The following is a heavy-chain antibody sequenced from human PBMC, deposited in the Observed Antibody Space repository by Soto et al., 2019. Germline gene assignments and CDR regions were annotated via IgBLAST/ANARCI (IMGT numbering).Heavy chain of an antibody. Sequence: SETLSLTCTVSGGSISSYYWSWIRQPPGKGLECIGYINYSGSTNYNPSLKSRVTISVDTSKNQFSLKLTSVTAADTAVYYCARDKITGLFDYWGQGTLVTVSS. V-gene: IGHV4-59*12. D-gene: IGHD2-8*02. CDR1: GGSISSYY. CDR3: ARDKITGLFDY. J-gene: IGHJ4*02. CDR2: INYSGST.